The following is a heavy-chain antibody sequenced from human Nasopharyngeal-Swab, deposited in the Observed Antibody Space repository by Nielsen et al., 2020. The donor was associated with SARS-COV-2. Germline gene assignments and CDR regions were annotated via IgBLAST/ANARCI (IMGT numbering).Heavy chain of an antibody. V-gene: IGHV4-59*01. CDR1: GGSISSYY. Sequence: SETLSLTRTVSGGSISSYYWSWIRQPPGKGLEWIGYIYYSGSTNYNPSLKSRVTISVDTSKNQFSLKLSSVTAADTAVYYCARGDVTIFGVVGWFDPWGQGTLVTVSS. CDR2: IYYSGST. CDR3: ARGDVTIFGVVGWFDP. J-gene: IGHJ5*02. D-gene: IGHD3-3*01.